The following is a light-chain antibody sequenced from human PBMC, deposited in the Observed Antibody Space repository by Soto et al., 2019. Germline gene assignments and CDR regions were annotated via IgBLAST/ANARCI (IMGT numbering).Light chain of an antibody. CDR3: QQRSNWPPWT. CDR1: QSISNN. V-gene: IGKV3-11*01. J-gene: IGKJ1*01. Sequence: EIVMTQSPATLSVSPGDRASLSCRASQSISNNLAWYQQKPGQAPRLLIYGASNRATGIPARFSGSGSGTDFTLTISSLEPEDFAVYYCQQRSNWPPWTFGQGTKVDIK. CDR2: GAS.